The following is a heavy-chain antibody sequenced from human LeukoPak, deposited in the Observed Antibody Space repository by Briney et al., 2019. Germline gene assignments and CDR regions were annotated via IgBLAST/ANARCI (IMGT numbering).Heavy chain of an antibody. D-gene: IGHD5-12*01. CDR1: GYSMRSGYY. CDR2: IHHSGSA. V-gene: IGHV4-38-2*02. J-gene: IGHJ4*02. Sequence: SETLSLTCSVSGYSMRSGYYWVWIRQPPGKGPEWIASIHHSGSAYYNPSLQSRVTISVATSDNQFSLRLNSVTAADTAVYYCARRGGYGDHYYFDYWGQGNLVTVSS. CDR3: ARRGGYGDHYYFDY.